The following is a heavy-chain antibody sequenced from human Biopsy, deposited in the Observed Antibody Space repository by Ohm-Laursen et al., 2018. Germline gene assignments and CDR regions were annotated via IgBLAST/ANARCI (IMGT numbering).Heavy chain of an antibody. D-gene: IGHD1-26*01. CDR3: ARDPIVGSKADGMDV. CDR1: GFTFRVYA. V-gene: IGHV3-33*01. J-gene: IGHJ6*02. Sequence: SLRLSCAASGFTFRVYAMHWVRQAPGKGLEWVSIIWYDGSNEYYADSVKGRFTISRDNSKNTVFLQMSSLRAEDTGVYYCARDPIVGSKADGMDVWGQGTTVTVSS. CDR2: IWYDGSNE.